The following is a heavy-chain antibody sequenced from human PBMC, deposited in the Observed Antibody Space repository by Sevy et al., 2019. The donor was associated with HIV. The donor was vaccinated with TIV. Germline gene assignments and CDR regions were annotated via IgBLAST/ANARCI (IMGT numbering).Heavy chain of an antibody. CDR3: ARVGWLRFYYFDY. J-gene: IGHJ4*02. Sequence: SGTLSLTCAVYGGSFSGYYWSWIRQPPGKGLEWIGEINHSGSTNYNPSLKSRVTISVDTSKNQFSLKLSSVTAADTAVYYCARVGWLRFYYFDYWGQGTLVTVSS. D-gene: IGHD5-12*01. CDR2: INHSGST. V-gene: IGHV4-34*01. CDR1: GGSFSGYY.